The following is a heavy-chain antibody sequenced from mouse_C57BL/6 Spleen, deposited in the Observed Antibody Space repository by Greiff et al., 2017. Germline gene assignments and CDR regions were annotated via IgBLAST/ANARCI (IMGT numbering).Heavy chain of an antibody. CDR3: ARSLYGAMDY. CDR2: ISSGSSTI. J-gene: IGHJ4*01. D-gene: IGHD6-2*01. Sequence: EVQLQESGAGLVKPGGSLKLSCAASGYTFSDYGMHWVRQAPEKGLEWVAYISSGSSTIYYADTVKGRFTISRDNAKTTLFLRRTSLGSEDTAMYYCARSLYGAMDYWGQGTSVTVSS. CDR1: GYTFSDYG. V-gene: IGHV5-17*01.